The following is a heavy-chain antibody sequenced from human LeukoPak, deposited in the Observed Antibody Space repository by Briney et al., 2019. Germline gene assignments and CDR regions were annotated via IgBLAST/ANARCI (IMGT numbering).Heavy chain of an antibody. CDR1: GGSVSSGSYY. J-gene: IGHJ4*02. CDR2: INHSGST. CDR3: ARGLRSGWYTK. D-gene: IGHD6-19*01. V-gene: IGHV4-39*07. Sequence: PSETLSLTCTVSGGSVSSGSYYWSWIRQPPGKGLEWIGEINHSGSTNYNPSLKSRVTISVDTSKNQFSLKLSSVTAADTAVYYCARGLRSGWYTKWGQGTLVTVSS.